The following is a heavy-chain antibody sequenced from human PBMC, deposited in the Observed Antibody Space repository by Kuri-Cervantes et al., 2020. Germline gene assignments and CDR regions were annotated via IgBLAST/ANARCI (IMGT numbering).Heavy chain of an antibody. CDR1: GGSINRGSYY. V-gene: IGHV4-39*01. CDR3: VRDLVSFLATALDY. CDR2: IHYGVTA. J-gene: IGHJ4*02. D-gene: IGHD4-17*01. Sequence: SETLSLTCTVSGGSINRGSYYWGWIRQPPGKGLEWIGCIHYGVTAYYNPSLKSRVTISGDTSKNQFSLMLRSVTAADTAVYYCVRDLVSFLATALDYWGQGTLVTVSS.